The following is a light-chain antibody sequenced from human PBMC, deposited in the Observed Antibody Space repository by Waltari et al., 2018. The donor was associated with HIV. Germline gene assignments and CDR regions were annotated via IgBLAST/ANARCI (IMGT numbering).Light chain of an antibody. Sequence: DIVMTQSPDSLAVSLGARATINWKSSQSALYSSNNKNYLAWYQQKPGQPPKLLIFWASTRESGVPDRFSGSGSGTDFTLTISSLQAEDVAVYYCQQYYGSPYTFGQGTKL. CDR2: WAS. CDR3: QQYYGSPYT. CDR1: QSALYSSNNKNY. V-gene: IGKV4-1*01. J-gene: IGKJ2*01.